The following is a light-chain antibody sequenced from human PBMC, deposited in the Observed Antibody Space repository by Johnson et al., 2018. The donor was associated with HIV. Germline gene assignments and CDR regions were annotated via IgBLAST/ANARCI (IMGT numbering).Light chain of an antibody. Sequence: QSVLTQPPSVSAAPGQKVTISCSGSSSNIGNNYVSWYQQLPGTAPKLLMYENNKRPSGIPDGFSGSKSGTSATLDITGLQTGDEADYYCGTWDNSLRAGVFGTGTEVTVL. V-gene: IGLV1-51*02. CDR1: SSNIGNNY. CDR3: GTWDNSLRAGV. CDR2: ENN. J-gene: IGLJ1*01.